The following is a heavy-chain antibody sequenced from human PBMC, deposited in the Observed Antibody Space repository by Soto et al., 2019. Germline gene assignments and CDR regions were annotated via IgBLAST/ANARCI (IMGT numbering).Heavy chain of an antibody. CDR3: ARSYYGYLNWFDP. CDR1: TFSITNYG. Sequence: PWGSLSLSCAASTFSITNYGFDWVRQTPGKGLEWVTFISYDGRSKNHADYVKGRFTISRDNSKNSVYLQMKSLGTADTALFYCARSYYGYLNWFDPWGQGTLVTVSS. CDR2: ISYDGRSK. J-gene: IGHJ5*01. D-gene: IGHD3-10*01. V-gene: IGHV3-30*08.